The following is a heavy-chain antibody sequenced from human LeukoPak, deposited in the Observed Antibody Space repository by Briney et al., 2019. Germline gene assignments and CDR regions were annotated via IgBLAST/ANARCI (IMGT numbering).Heavy chain of an antibody. D-gene: IGHD3-16*01. CDR1: GYANDYY. CDR3: AYYVCNIYPY. V-gene: IGHV1-2*02. J-gene: IGHJ4*02. Sequence: ASVTVSCQSSGYANDYYIHWVLQAPRAGLEWMGWINANSGGTIYARNLLGRVTMTRDKYKAKVYLELRILRAYVGAVYDCAYYVCNIYPYWGQGTLVTVSS. CDR2: INANSGGT.